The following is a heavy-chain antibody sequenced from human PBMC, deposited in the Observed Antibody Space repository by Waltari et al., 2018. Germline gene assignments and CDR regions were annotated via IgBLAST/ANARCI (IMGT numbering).Heavy chain of an antibody. D-gene: IGHD3-22*01. CDR3: ARGDYYDSGNFDY. CDR1: GGSFSGYY. V-gene: IGHV4-34*01. Sequence: QVQLQQWGAGLLKPSETLSLTCAVYGGSFSGYYWSWIRQPPGKGLEWIGEINHSGSTNYNPSLNSRVTISVDTSKNQFSLKLSSVTAADTAVYYCARGDYYDSGNFDYWGQGTLVTVSS. J-gene: IGHJ4*02. CDR2: INHSGST.